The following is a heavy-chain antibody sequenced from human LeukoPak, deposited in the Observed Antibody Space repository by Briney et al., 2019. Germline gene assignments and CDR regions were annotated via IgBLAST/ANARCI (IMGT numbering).Heavy chain of an antibody. J-gene: IGHJ3*02. CDR1: GGSISSYY. V-gene: IGHV4-59*01. CDR2: TYYSGST. Sequence: SETLSLTCTVSGGSISSYYWSWIRQPPGKGLEWIGYTYYSGSTNYNPSLKSRVTISVDTSKNQFSLKLSSVTAADTAVYYCARAVPHIYSSGWYGAFDIWGQGTMVTVSS. CDR3: ARAVPHIYSSGWYGAFDI. D-gene: IGHD6-19*01.